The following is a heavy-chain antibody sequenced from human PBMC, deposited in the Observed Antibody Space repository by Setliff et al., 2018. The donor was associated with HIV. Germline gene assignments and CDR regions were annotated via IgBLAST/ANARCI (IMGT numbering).Heavy chain of an antibody. J-gene: IGHJ3*02. CDR2: IRSDESET. Sequence: GGSLRLSCAASGFTFSNYGMHWVRQGPGKGLEWVAFIRSDESETYYADSVKGRFTISRDNAKNTLYLQMNSLRAEDTAVYYCAKGSGYYSTDTFDIWGQGTMVTVSS. D-gene: IGHD3-22*01. V-gene: IGHV3-30*02. CDR1: GFTFSNYG. CDR3: AKGSGYYSTDTFDI.